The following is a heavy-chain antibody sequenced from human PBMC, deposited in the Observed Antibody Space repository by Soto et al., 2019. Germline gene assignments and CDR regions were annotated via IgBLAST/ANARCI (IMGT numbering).Heavy chain of an antibody. D-gene: IGHD3-3*01. CDR2: IYYSGST. V-gene: IGHV4-59*12. CDR1: GGSISSYY. J-gene: IGHJ4*02. Sequence: SETLSLTCTVSGGSISSYYWSWIRQPPGKGLEWIGYIYYSGSTNYNPSLKSRVTISVDTSKNQFSLKLSSVTAADTAVYYCARSVILSGGSYKGLIRLHYFDTWGPGTLVTVSS. CDR3: ARSVILSGGSYKGLIRLHYFDT.